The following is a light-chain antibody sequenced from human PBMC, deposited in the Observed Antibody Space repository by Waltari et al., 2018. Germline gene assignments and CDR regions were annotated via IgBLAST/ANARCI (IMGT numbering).Light chain of an antibody. Sequence: DIVMTQAPLSLPVTPGEPASISCRSSQSLRHGNGFKYVDWYLQKPGQPRQLLIYLASIRAYGVPDRVSGSGSDTDFTLKINRVEAEDVGVYYCMQSLQTPPITFGQGTRLEIK. V-gene: IGKV2-28*01. CDR3: MQSLQTPPIT. CDR2: LAS. CDR1: QSLRHGNGFKY. J-gene: IGKJ5*01.